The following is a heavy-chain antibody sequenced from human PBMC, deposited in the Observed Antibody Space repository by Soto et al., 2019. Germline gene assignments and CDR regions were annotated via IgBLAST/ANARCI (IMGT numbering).Heavy chain of an antibody. CDR3: ARDIRYCTNGVCYSWFEP. CDR2: IYYSGST. V-gene: IGHV4-61*01. D-gene: IGHD2-8*01. Sequence: SDTLSLTCTVFGGYVSSGSYYWSWIRKPPGKGLEWIGYIYYSGSTNYNPSLKSRVTISVDTSKNQFSLKLSSVTAADTAVYYCARDIRYCTNGVCYSWFEPWGQGTLVTV. CDR1: GGYVSSGSYY. J-gene: IGHJ5*02.